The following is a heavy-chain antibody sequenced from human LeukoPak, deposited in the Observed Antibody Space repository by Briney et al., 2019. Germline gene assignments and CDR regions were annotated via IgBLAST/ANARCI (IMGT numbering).Heavy chain of an antibody. V-gene: IGHV1-18*01. CDR3: ARDPSTGMASGRHDY. D-gene: IGHD5-18*01. CDR1: GYTFTNYG. CDR2: ISAYNGDT. J-gene: IGHJ4*02. Sequence: GASVKVSCEASGYTFTNYGFTWARQAPGQGLEWMGWISAYNGDTKYAQKVQGRVTLTTDTSTSTAYMELRSLTSDDTAVYYCARDPSTGMASGRHDYWGQGTLVTVSS.